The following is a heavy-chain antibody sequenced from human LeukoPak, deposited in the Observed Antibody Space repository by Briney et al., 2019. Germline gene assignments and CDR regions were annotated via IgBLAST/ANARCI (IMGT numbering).Heavy chain of an antibody. Sequence: GGSLRLSCAASGFTFSSHAMNWVRQAPGKGLEWVSSIRGGGAITYYADSVKGRFTISRDNSKNTMYLQVSSLRAEDTAVYYCAKEHDNRLALGAFDVWGQGTMVTVSS. V-gene: IGHV3-23*01. CDR2: IRGGGAIT. J-gene: IGHJ3*01. CDR3: AKEHDNRLALGAFDV. D-gene: IGHD7-27*01. CDR1: GFTFSSHA.